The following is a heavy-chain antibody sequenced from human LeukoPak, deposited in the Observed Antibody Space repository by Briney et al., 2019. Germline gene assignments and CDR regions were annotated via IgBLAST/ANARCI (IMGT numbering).Heavy chain of an antibody. Sequence: GGSLRLSCAASGFTFSRDWMHWVRQAPGKGLVWVSRISDDGSITTYADSVQGRFTISRDNAKNSLYLQMNSLRAEDTAVYYCARALSLWFGELLGFDPWGQGTLVTVSS. CDR1: GFTFSRDW. CDR3: ARALSLWFGELLGFDP. D-gene: IGHD3-10*01. CDR2: ISDDGSIT. V-gene: IGHV3-74*03. J-gene: IGHJ5*02.